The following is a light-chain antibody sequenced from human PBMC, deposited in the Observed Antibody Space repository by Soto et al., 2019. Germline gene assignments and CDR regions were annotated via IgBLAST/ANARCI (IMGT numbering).Light chain of an antibody. CDR3: QQVYSTPGT. Sequence: DIQMTQSPSSLSASVGERVTITCRASQSIDTYLNWYQLKPGKAPNLLIYAATRLHTGVPSRFSGSGSGTGFTLSISNLQPEDVATYYCQQVYSTPGTFGQGTKV. CDR1: QSIDTY. J-gene: IGKJ1*01. V-gene: IGKV1-39*01. CDR2: AAT.